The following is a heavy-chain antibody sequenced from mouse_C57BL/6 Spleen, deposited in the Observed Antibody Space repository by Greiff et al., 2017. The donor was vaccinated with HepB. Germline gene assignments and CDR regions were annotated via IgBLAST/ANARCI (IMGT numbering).Heavy chain of an antibody. CDR1: GYTFTDYE. Sequence: VQLQQSGAELVRPGASVTLSCKASGYTFTDYEMHWVKQTPVHGLEWIGAIDPETGGTAYNQKFKGKAILTADKSSSTAYMELRSLTSEDSAVYYCTRGYYGSRAYWGQGTLVTVSA. J-gene: IGHJ3*01. D-gene: IGHD1-1*01. V-gene: IGHV1-15*01. CDR3: TRGYYGSRAY. CDR2: IDPETGGT.